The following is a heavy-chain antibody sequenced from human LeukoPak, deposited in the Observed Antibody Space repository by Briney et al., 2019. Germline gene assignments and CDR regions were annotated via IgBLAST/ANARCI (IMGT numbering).Heavy chain of an antibody. J-gene: IGHJ3*01. V-gene: IGHV3-7*03. CDR2: INSDGSEG. D-gene: IGHD6-6*01. CDR3: ARSSYSSSSSV. Sequence: GGSLRLSCAVSGFTFSGLWMSWSRQAPGKGVEGVASINSDGSEGYYADVVKGRFTISRDNAKNSLYLQINSLRAEDTAVYYCARSSYSSSSSVWGQGTMVTVSS. CDR1: GFTFSGLW.